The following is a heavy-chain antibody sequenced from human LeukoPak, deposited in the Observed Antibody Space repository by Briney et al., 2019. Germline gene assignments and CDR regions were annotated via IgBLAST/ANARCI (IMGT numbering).Heavy chain of an antibody. V-gene: IGHV3-23*01. CDR1: GFTFRSYW. D-gene: IGHD4-17*01. Sequence: PAGGSLRLSCAASGFTFRSYWMHWVRKAPGKGLEWVSAISGSGSSTYYAASVKGRFTISRDNSKNTLYLQMNSLRAEDTAVYYCATPPTVTRNYWGQGILVTVSS. CDR3: ATPPTVTRNY. CDR2: ISGSGSST. J-gene: IGHJ4*02.